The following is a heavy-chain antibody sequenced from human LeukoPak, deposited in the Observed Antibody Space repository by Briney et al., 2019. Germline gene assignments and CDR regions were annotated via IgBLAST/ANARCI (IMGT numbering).Heavy chain of an antibody. CDR1: GGSISSSSYS. V-gene: IGHV4-39*01. J-gene: IGHJ4*02. CDR2: IYYSGST. CDR3: ARHGDYYDSSGYDY. D-gene: IGHD3-22*01. Sequence: SETLSLTCTVSGGSISSSSYSWGWIRQPPGKGLEWIGSIYYSGSTYYNPSLKSRVTISVDTSKNQFSLKLSSVTAADTAVYYCARHGDYYDSSGYDYWGQGTLVTVSS.